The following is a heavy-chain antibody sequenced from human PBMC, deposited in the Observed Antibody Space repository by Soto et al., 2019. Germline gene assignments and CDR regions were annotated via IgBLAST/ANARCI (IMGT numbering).Heavy chain of an antibody. Sequence: SVKVSCKASGFTFTSSAVQWVRQARGQRLEWVGWIVVGSGNTNYAQKFQERVTITRDMSTSTAYMELSSLRSEDTAVYYCAAGRTYSHSVYWGQGTLVTVSS. V-gene: IGHV1-58*01. CDR2: IVVGSGNT. CDR1: GFTFTSSA. D-gene: IGHD4-4*01. J-gene: IGHJ4*02. CDR3: AAGRTYSHSVY.